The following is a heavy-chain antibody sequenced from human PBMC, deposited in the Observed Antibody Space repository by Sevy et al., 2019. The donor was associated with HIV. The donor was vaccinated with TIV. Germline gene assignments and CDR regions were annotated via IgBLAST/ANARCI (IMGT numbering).Heavy chain of an antibody. V-gene: IGHV3-7*01. J-gene: IGHJ4*02. CDR2: IKQHHSEK. D-gene: IGHD6-19*01. CDR3: ARDKQWQEPSDY. CDR1: GFTFNIYC. Sequence: GGSLRLSCAASGFTFNIYCMSWVRQAPGKGLEWVANIKQHHSEKYYVDSVKGRFTISRDNAKNSLYLQMNNLRAEDTAVYYCARDKQWQEPSDYWGQGTLVTVSS.